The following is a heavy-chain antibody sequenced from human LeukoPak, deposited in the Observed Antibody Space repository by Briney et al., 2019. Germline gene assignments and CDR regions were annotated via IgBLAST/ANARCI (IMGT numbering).Heavy chain of an antibody. J-gene: IGHJ4*02. CDR3: ARDQGSSTRGVDY. CDR2: INSDETTT. Sequence: GGSLRLSCAVSGFTFSTYWMHWVRQAPGKGLVWVSHINSDETTTNYADSEKGRFTISRDNAKNTLYLQMNSLRAEDTPVYYCARDQGSSTRGVDYWGQGTLVTVSS. CDR1: GFTFSTYW. V-gene: IGHV3-74*01. D-gene: IGHD3-10*01.